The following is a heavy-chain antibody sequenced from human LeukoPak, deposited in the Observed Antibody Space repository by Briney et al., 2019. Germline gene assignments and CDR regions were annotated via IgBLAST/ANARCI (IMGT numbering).Heavy chain of an antibody. V-gene: IGHV4-34*01. CDR1: GDSFSGHF. D-gene: IGHD5-12*01. J-gene: IGHJ4*02. CDR3: ASTKWLRAYFLY. Sequence: KPSETLSLTCAVYGDSFSGHFWGWRPQPPGKGLERLGEINYSGSTNSNPSLKSRVTISENTSNNQYSLKLSSPTAAVTAVYYCASTKWLRAYFLYWGGGTLVSV. CDR2: INYSGST.